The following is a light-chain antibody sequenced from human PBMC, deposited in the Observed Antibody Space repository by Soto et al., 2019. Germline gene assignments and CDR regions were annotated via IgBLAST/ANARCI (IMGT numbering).Light chain of an antibody. J-gene: IGLJ1*01. CDR3: QVWDSSSDHYV. CDR2: DDS. Sequence: SYELTQPPSVSVAPGQTARIACGGNNIGGRNVHWYQQKPGQAPVLVVYDDSDRPSGIPERISGSKSGNTAALTISRVEAGDEADYYCQVWDSSSDHYVFGTGTKVTVL. CDR1: NIGGRN. V-gene: IGLV3-21*02.